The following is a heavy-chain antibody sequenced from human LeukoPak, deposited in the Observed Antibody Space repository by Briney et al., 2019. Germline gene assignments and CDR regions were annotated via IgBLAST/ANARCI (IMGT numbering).Heavy chain of an antibody. Sequence: PGGSLRLSCAASEFTFSSYTMNWVRQAPGKGLEWVSLISRSTNYIYYADSVKGRFTISRDNAKNSLYLQMNSLRAEDTAVYYCAKSGYHGSSGYNWGQGTLVTVSS. V-gene: IGHV3-21*01. J-gene: IGHJ4*02. D-gene: IGHD3-22*01. CDR3: AKSGYHGSSGYN. CDR1: EFTFSSYT. CDR2: ISRSTNYI.